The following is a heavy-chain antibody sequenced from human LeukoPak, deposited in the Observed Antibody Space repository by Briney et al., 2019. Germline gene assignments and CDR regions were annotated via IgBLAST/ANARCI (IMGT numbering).Heavy chain of an antibody. V-gene: IGHV1-2*07. CDR1: GYIFSDYY. Sequence: ASVKVSCKASGYIFSDYYMHWVRQAPGQGLEWLGWINPKSGAADYAHHFRGRVTMTRDTSINTDYMEMKRVTSDDTAVYYCARGAEAATSPLDFWGQGTLVIVS. D-gene: IGHD6-13*01. CDR3: ARGAEAATSPLDF. CDR2: INPKSGAA. J-gene: IGHJ4*02.